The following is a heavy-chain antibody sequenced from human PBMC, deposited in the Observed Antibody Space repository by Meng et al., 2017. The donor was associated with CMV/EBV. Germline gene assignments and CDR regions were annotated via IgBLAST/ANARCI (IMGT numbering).Heavy chain of an antibody. Sequence: GESLKISCAASGFVFSRYGMHWVRQAPGNGLEWVAFIRNDGSNKYYADSVKGRFTISRDDSKNTLYLQMNSLRPEDTAVYFCASLGYCTSVGCSWADYWGQGTLVTVSS. D-gene: IGHD2-8*02. CDR1: GFVFSRYG. J-gene: IGHJ4*02. CDR3: ASLGYCTSVGCSWADY. CDR2: IRNDGSNK. V-gene: IGHV3-30*02.